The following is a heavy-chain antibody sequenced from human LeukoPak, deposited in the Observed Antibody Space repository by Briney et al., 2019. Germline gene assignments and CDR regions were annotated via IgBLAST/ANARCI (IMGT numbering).Heavy chain of an antibody. J-gene: IGHJ5*02. Sequence: PSETLSLTCAVCGGSLSSYYWSWIRQPAGKGLEWIGRIYTSGSTNYNLSLKSRVPMSVDTSKNQFSLKLSSVSAADTAVYYYGRDQVYCTNGVCEAEWFDPCGQGTLVTDSS. D-gene: IGHD2-8*01. CDR3: GRDQVYCTNGVCEAEWFDP. CDR2: IYTSGST. CDR1: GGSLSSYY. V-gene: IGHV4-4*07.